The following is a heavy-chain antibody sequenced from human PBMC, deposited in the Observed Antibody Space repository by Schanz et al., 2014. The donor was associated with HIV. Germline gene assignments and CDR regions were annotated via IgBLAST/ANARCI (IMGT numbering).Heavy chain of an antibody. V-gene: IGHV3-11*01. CDR2: ISSSGITI. Sequence: QVQLVESGGGLVKPGGSLRLSCAASGFTFSDYYMSWIRQAPGKGLDWISYISSSGITIYYVDSVKGRFTISRDNAKNSMYLQMNSLRAEDTAVYYCAKEGYGEGYYGMDVWGQGTTVTVSS. D-gene: IGHD4-17*01. J-gene: IGHJ6*02. CDR1: GFTFSDYY. CDR3: AKEGYGEGYYGMDV.